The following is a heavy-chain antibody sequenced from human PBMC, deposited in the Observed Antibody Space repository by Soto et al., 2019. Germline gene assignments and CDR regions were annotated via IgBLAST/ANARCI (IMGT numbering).Heavy chain of an antibody. J-gene: IGHJ6*02. V-gene: IGHV4-34*01. CDR1: GGSFSGYY. CDR3: ARDGPHYYYYGMDV. CDR2: INHSGST. Sequence: QVQLQQWGAGLLKPSETLSLTCAVYGGSFSGYYWSWIRQPPGKGLEWIGEINHSGSTNYNPSLKSRVTISVDTSKNQFSLKLSSVTAADTAVYYCARDGPHYYYYGMDVWGQGTTVTVSS.